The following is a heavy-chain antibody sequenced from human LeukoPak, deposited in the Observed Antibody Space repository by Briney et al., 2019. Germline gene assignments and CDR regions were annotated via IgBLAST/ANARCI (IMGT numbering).Heavy chain of an antibody. Sequence: PGGSLRLSCAASGFTFSSYAMSWVRQAPGKGLGWVSSIGGGGVDTYYADSVKGRFTISRDNSKNTLYLQMNSLRVEDTAVYYCAKDPPTTRTTFDNWGRGTLVTVSS. CDR1: GFTFSSYA. CDR2: IGGGGVDT. D-gene: IGHD1-1*01. CDR3: AKDPPTTRTTFDN. V-gene: IGHV3-23*01. J-gene: IGHJ4*02.